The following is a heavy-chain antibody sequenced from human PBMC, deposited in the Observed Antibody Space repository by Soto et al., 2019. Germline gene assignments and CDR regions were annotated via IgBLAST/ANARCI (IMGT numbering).Heavy chain of an antibody. CDR3: ARDLFPDSSGHLSL. Sequence: LRLSCAASGFTFSSYGMHWVRQAPGKGLEWVAVIWYDGSNKYYADSVKGRFTISRDNSKNTLYLQMNSLRAEDTAVYYCARDLFPDSSGHLSLWGQGTLVTVSS. CDR2: IWYDGSNK. D-gene: IGHD3-22*01. J-gene: IGHJ4*02. V-gene: IGHV3-33*01. CDR1: GFTFSSYG.